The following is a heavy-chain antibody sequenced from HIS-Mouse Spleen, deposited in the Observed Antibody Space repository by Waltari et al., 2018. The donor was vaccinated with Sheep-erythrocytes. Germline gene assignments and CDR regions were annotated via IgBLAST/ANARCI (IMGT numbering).Heavy chain of an antibody. J-gene: IGHJ4*02. CDR2: ISAYNGNT. V-gene: IGHV1-18*01. CDR1: VYTSTSHG. D-gene: IGHD6-13*01. CDR3: ARLPGSWYVDY. Sequence: QVQLVQSGAEVKNPGASVKVFCKASVYTSTSHGIGWVRQAPGQGLGWMGWISAYNGNTNYAQKLQGRVTMTTDTSTSTAYMELRSLRSDDTAVYYCARLPGSWYVDYWGQGTLVTVSS.